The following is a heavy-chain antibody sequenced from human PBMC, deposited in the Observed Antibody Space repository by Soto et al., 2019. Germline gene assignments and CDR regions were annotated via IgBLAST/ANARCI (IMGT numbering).Heavy chain of an antibody. CDR2: ISYDGSNK. CDR1: GFTFSSYA. J-gene: IGHJ2*01. Sequence: GGSLRLSCAASGFTFSSYAMHWVRQAPGKGLEWVAVISYDGSNKYYADSVKGRFTISRDNSKNTLYLQMNSLRAEDTAVYYCARDALYYYDSSGLNWYFDLWGRGTLVTVS. D-gene: IGHD3-22*01. CDR3: ARDALYYYDSSGLNWYFDL. V-gene: IGHV3-30-3*01.